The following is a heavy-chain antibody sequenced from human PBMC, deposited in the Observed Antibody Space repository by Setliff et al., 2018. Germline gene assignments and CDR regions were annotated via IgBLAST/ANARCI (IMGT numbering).Heavy chain of an antibody. CDR2: MDPNSGNT. Sequence: ASVKVSCKASGYTFTSYDINWMRQASGQGLEWMGWMDPNSGNTGSTQKFQGRVTMTRNTSTSTAYMELSRLTSEDTAVYYCARRATYYNFWSGYYDYWGQGTLVTVSS. V-gene: IGHV1-8*02. CDR1: GYTFTSYD. D-gene: IGHD3-3*01. CDR3: ARRATYYNFWSGYYDY. J-gene: IGHJ4*02.